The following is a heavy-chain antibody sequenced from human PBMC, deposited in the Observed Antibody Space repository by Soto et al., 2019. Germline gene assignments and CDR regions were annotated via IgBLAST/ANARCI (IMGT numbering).Heavy chain of an antibody. CDR3: ARDRAYYDSSGYYYGFGAFDI. V-gene: IGHV3-30-3*01. J-gene: IGHJ3*02. D-gene: IGHD3-22*01. CDR1: GFTVSSYA. Sequence: RLSCSASGFTVSSYAMRWVRQAPGKGLEWVAVISYDGSNKYYADSVKGRFTISRDNSKNTLYLQMNSLRAEDTAVYYCARDRAYYDSSGYYYGFGAFDIWGQGTMVTVSS. CDR2: ISYDGSNK.